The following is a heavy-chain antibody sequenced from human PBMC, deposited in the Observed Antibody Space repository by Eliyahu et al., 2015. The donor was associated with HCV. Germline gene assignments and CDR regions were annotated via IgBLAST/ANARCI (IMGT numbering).Heavy chain of an antibody. CDR3: ARIWDGYNDH. J-gene: IGHJ4*02. Sequence: EVQLVQSGAELKKPGESLRISCKGSGYDFTGYWIAWVRQMPGKGPEWMGNIYPGDXDTRYRPSFQGQVTISVDKSISTAYLQWSSLKASDTAMYYCARIWDGYNDHWDRGTLVTVSS. CDR2: IYPGDXDT. D-gene: IGHD5-24*01. CDR1: GYDFTGYW. V-gene: IGHV5-51*01.